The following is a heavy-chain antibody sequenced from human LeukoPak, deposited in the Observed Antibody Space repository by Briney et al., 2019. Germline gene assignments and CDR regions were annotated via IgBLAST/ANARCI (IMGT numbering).Heavy chain of an antibody. CDR1: GYTFTSYY. D-gene: IGHD3-22*01. J-gene: IGHJ4*02. Sequence: ASVKVSCKASGYTFTSYYMHWVREAPGQGLEWMGIINPSGGSTSYAQKFQGRVTMTRDTSTSTVYMELSSLRSEDTAVYYCARDVHYYDSSGYSWGYWGQGTLVTVSS. V-gene: IGHV1-46*01. CDR3: ARDVHYYDSSGYSWGY. CDR2: INPSGGST.